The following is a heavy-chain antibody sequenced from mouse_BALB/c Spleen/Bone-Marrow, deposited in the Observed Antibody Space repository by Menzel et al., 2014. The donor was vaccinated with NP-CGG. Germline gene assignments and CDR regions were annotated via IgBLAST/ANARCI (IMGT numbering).Heavy chain of an antibody. CDR3: TRDGHNYYAMEY. Sequence: QVQLQQSGAELVKPGASVKMSCKASGYTFTSYWMHWVKQRPGQGLELIGVIDPSDSYTSYNQKFKGKATLTVDKSSSTSFIQLSSLTTEAFAVYYCTRDGHNYYAMEYWGQGTSVTVSS. CDR2: IDPSDSYT. D-gene: IGHD2-3*01. J-gene: IGHJ4*01. V-gene: IGHV1-69*02. CDR1: GYTFTSYW.